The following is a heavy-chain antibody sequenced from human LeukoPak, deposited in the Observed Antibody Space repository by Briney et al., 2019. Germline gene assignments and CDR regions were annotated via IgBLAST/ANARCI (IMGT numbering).Heavy chain of an antibody. CDR1: GFSFNTYT. CDR2: IASNGGTK. Sequence: GGSLRLSRAASGFSFNTYTMRWVRQAPGKGLEYVSGIASNGGTKYYADSVKGRFTISRDNFKNTVYLQMDSLRTEDTAVYYCAREYCTTNNCYNWGLGYWGQGTLVTVSS. V-gene: IGHV3-64*02. D-gene: IGHD2-2*02. CDR3: AREYCTTNNCYNWGLGY. J-gene: IGHJ4*02.